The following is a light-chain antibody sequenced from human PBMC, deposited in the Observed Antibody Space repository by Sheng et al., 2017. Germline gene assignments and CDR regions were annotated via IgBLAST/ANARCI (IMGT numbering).Light chain of an antibody. V-gene: IGKV3D-20*02. Sequence: EIVLTQSPGTLSLSPGERATLSCRASQIVRSNYLAWYQQTPGQAPKLLIYGASRRATGIPDRFSGSGSGPDFTLTISRLEPDDFAVYYCQQRNNWPLTFGGGTRVEIK. CDR3: QQRNNWPLT. CDR2: GAS. J-gene: IGKJ4*01. CDR1: QIVRSNY.